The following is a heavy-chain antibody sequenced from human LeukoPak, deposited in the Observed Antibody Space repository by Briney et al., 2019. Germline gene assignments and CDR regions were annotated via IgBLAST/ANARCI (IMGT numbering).Heavy chain of an antibody. V-gene: IGHV4-34*01. Sequence: PETLSLTCAVYGGSFSGYYWSWIRQPPGKGLEWIGEINHSGSTNYNPSLKSRVTISVDTSKNQFSLKLSSVTAADTAVYYCARGGVVVQYYYYMDVWGKGTTVTVSS. CDR1: GGSFSGYY. CDR3: ARGGVVVQYYYYMDV. CDR2: INHSGST. D-gene: IGHD2-15*01. J-gene: IGHJ6*03.